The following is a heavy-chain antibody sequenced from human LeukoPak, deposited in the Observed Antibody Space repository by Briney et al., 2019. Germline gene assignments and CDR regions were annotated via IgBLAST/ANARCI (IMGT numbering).Heavy chain of an antibody. Sequence: SETLSLTCTVSGGSISSYYWSWIRQPPGKGLEWIGYIYYSGSTNYNPSLKSRVTISVDTSKNQFSLKLSSVTAADTAVYYCARLGLGGSYSPFDYWGREPWSPSPQ. J-gene: IGHJ4*02. CDR1: GGSISSYY. V-gene: IGHV4-59*08. CDR3: ARLGLGGSYSPFDY. D-gene: IGHD1-26*01. CDR2: IYYSGST.